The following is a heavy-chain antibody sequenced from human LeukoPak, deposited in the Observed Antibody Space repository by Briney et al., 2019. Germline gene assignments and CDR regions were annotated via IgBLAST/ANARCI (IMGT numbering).Heavy chain of an antibody. J-gene: IGHJ3*02. CDR2: IRSTDTL. CDR3: ARDVAYAFDI. CDR1: GFTFSSYS. Sequence: AGGSLRLSCAASGFTFSSYSMIWVRQAPGRGREWGSYIRSTDTLYADAVKGRFTISRENAKNSLYLQMNSLRDEDTAVYYCARDVAYAFDIWGQGTLVTVSS. V-gene: IGHV3-48*02.